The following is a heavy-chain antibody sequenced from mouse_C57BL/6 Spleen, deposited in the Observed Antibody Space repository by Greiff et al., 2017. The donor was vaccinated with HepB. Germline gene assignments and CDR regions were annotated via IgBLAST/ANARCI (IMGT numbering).Heavy chain of an antibody. CDR2: IDPETGGT. V-gene: IGHV1-15*01. CDR1: GYTFTDYE. J-gene: IGHJ2*01. CDR3: TRQLRPHYFDY. D-gene: IGHD3-2*02. Sequence: VQLVESGAELVRPGASVTLSCKASGYTFTDYEMHWVKQTPVHGLEWIGAIDPETGGTAYNQKFKGKAILTADKSSSTAYMELRSLTSEDSAVYYCTRQLRPHYFDYWGQGTTLTVSS.